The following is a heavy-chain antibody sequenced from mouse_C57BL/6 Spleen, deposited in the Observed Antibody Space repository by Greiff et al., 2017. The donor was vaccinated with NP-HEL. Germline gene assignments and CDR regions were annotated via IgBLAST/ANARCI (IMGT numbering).Heavy chain of an antibody. J-gene: IGHJ4*01. V-gene: IGHV14-4*01. CDR2: IDPENGDT. Sequence: VQLQQSGAELVRPGASVKLSCTASGFNIKDDYMHWVKQRPEQGLEWIGWIDPENGDTEYASKFQGKATITADTSSNTAYLQLSSLTSEDTAVYYCTTYNYGPSMDYWGQGTSVTVSS. D-gene: IGHD1-1*01. CDR1: GFNIKDDY. CDR3: TTYNYGPSMDY.